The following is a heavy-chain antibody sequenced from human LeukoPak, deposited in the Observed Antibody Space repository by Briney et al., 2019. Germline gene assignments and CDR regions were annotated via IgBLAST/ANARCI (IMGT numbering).Heavy chain of an antibody. Sequence: ASVKVSCKASGYTFTSYSMHWVRQAPGQGLEWMGWINPSNGNTKYAQKFQGRVTMTRDTSASTAYMELSSLRSEDTAVYYCARLEFGSGTFCGMDVWGKGTTVTVSS. D-gene: IGHD3-10*01. CDR1: GYTFTSYS. CDR3: ARLEFGSGTFCGMDV. J-gene: IGHJ6*04. V-gene: IGHV1-3*01. CDR2: INPSNGNT.